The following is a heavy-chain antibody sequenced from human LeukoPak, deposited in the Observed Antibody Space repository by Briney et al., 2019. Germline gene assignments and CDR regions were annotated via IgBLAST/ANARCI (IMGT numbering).Heavy chain of an antibody. CDR3: ARDGRTGSFDY. V-gene: IGHV3-53*01. Sequence: GGSLRLSCAASGFTVSSNYMSWVRQAPGKGLEWVSVIYSGGSTYYADSVKGRFTISRYNSKNTLYLQMNSLRAEDTAVYYCARDGRTGSFDYWGQGTLVTVSS. J-gene: IGHJ4*02. D-gene: IGHD1-1*01. CDR1: GFTVSSNY. CDR2: IYSGGST.